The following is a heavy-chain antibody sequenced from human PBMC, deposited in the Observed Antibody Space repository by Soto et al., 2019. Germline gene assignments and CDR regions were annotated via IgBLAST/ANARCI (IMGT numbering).Heavy chain of an antibody. CDR2: ISYDGSNK. V-gene: IGHV3-30*18. CDR1: GFTFSGYG. Sequence: QVQLVESGGGVVQPGRSLRLSCAASGFTFSGYGMYWVRQAPGKGLEWVAVISYDGSNKYYADSVKGRFTISRDNSKNTLYLQMNSLRAEDTAVYYCAKPDSSCYYVQSFDYWGQGTLVTVSS. J-gene: IGHJ4*02. CDR3: AKPDSSCYYVQSFDY. D-gene: IGHD3-22*01.